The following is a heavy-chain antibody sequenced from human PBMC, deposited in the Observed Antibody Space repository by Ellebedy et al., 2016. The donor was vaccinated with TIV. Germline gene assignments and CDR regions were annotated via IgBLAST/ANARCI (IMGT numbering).Heavy chain of an antibody. V-gene: IGHV3-21*01. J-gene: IGHJ4*02. D-gene: IGHD2-2*01. CDR3: ARGGSVVPAAIPHYFDY. Sequence: GGSLRLSXAASGFTFSSYSMNWVRQAPGKGLEWVSSISSSSSYIYYADSVKGRFTISRDNAKNSLYLQMNSLRAEDTAVYYCARGGSVVPAAIPHYFDYWGQGTLVTVSS. CDR1: GFTFSSYS. CDR2: ISSSSSYI.